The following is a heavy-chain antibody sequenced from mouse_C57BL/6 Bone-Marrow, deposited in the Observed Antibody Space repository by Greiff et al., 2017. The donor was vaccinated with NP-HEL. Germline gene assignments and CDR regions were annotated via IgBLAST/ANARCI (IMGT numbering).Heavy chain of an antibody. D-gene: IGHD1-1*01. V-gene: IGHV5-12*01. Sequence: EVKLVESGGGLVQPGGSLKLSCAASGFTFSDYYMYWVRQTPEKGLEWVAYISNGGGSTYYPDTVKGRFTISRDNAKNTLYLQMSRLKSEDTAMYYCAGRNYYGSSYGWYFDVWGTGTTVTVSS. CDR3: AGRNYYGSSYGWYFDV. CDR1: GFTFSDYY. J-gene: IGHJ1*03. CDR2: ISNGGGST.